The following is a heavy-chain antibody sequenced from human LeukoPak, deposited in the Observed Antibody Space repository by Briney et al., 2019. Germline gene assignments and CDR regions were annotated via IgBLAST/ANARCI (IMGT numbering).Heavy chain of an antibody. CDR3: ARRAGDYSHPYDY. Sequence: QPGGSLRLSCAASGFTFSRSGMYWVRQAPGKGLEWLAFIRYDESEKYYADSVKGRFTISRDNSKNTLYLQMNSLRAEDTAVYYCARRAGDYSHPYDYWGQGTLVTVSS. V-gene: IGHV3-33*07. D-gene: IGHD3-22*01. CDR2: IRYDESEK. CDR1: GFTFSRSG. J-gene: IGHJ4*02.